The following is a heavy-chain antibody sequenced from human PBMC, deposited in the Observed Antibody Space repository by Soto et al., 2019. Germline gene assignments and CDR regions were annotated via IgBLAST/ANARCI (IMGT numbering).Heavy chain of an antibody. Sequence: GESLKISCKGSGYSFTSYWIGWVRQMPGKGLEWMGIIYPGDSDTRYSPSFQGQVTISADKSITPAYLQWSSLKASDTAMYYCARRFGTDDSSGYYLDYWGQGTLVTVSS. CDR1: GYSFTSYW. CDR3: ARRFGTDDSSGYYLDY. D-gene: IGHD3-22*01. V-gene: IGHV5-51*01. J-gene: IGHJ4*02. CDR2: IYPGDSDT.